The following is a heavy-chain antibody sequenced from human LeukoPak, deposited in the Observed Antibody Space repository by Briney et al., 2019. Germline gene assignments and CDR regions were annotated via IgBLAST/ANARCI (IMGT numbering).Heavy chain of an antibody. CDR2: IIPIFGTA. CDR3: ARLDEYSSSSRYYGMDV. V-gene: IGHV1-69*13. J-gene: IGHJ6*02. Sequence: SVTVSFKASGGTFGSYGISWVRQAPGQGLEWMGGIIPIFGTANYAQKFQGRVTITADESTSTAYMELSSLRSEDTAVYYCARLDEYSSSSRYYGMDVWGQGTTVTVSS. CDR1: GGTFGSYG. D-gene: IGHD6-6*01.